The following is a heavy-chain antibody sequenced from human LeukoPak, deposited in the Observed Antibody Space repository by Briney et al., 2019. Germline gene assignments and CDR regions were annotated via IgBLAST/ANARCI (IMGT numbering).Heavy chain of an antibody. CDR2: IKQDGSEK. D-gene: IGHD2-2*01. CDR1: GXTFSSYW. CDR3: ARGDIVVVPAAMSWFDP. J-gene: IGHJ5*02. Sequence: PGGSLRLSCAASGXTFSSYWMSWVRQAPGKGLEWVANIKQDGSEKYYVDSVKGRFTISRDNAKNSLYLQMNSLRAEDTAVYYCARGDIVVVPAAMSWFDPWGQGTLVTVSS. V-gene: IGHV3-7*04.